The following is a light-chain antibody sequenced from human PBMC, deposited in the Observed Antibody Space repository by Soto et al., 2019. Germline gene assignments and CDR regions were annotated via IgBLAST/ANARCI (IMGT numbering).Light chain of an antibody. J-gene: IGLJ3*02. Sequence: SYELTQPPSVSVAPGKTATITCGGNNIGSESVHWYQQKPGQAPVLVIYYDSDRPSGIPERFSGSNSGNTATLTISRVEAGDEADYYCQVLDSSSAHPDWVFGGGTKLTVL. CDR3: QVLDSSSAHPDWV. V-gene: IGLV3-21*04. CDR2: YDS. CDR1: NIGSES.